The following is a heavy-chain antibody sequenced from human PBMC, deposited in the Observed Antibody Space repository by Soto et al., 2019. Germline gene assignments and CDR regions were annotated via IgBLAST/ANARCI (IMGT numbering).Heavy chain of an antibody. D-gene: IGHD6-13*01. V-gene: IGHV4-31*03. J-gene: IGHJ3*02. CDR3: ARGRIDISSWYSRVPDAFDI. CDR1: GGSISSCCYY. CDR2: IYYSGST. Sequence: QVQLQESGPGLVKPSQTLSLTFTVSGGSISSCCYYWSWIRQHPGKGLEWIGYIYYSGSTYYNPSLKSRVTISVDTSKNQFSLKLSSVTAADTAVYYCARGRIDISSWYSRVPDAFDIWCQGTMVTVSS.